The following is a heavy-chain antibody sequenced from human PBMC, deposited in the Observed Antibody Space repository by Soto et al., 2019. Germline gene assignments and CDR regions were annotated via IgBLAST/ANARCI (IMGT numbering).Heavy chain of an antibody. CDR2: ISGSGGST. Sequence: GGSLRLSCAASGFTFSSYAMSWVRQAPGKGLEWVSAISGSGGSTYYADSVKGRFTISRDNSKNTLYLQMNSLRAEDTAVYYCAKPACYYNYYYYYYYMDVRGKGTTVTVSS. D-gene: IGHD3-10*01. CDR3: AKPACYYNYYYYYYYMDV. J-gene: IGHJ6*03. CDR1: GFTFSSYA. V-gene: IGHV3-23*01.